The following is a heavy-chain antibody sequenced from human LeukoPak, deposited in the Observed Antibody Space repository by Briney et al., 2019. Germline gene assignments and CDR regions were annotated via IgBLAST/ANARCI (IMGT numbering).Heavy chain of an antibody. J-gene: IGHJ4*02. Sequence: GGSLRLSCAASGFTFSSYAMHWVRQAPGKGLEWVAVISYDGSNKYYADSVKGRFTISRDNSKNTLYLQMNSLRAEDTAVYYCARGKHSYGSGSFDYWGQGTLVTVSS. CDR3: ARGKHSYGSGSFDY. CDR1: GFTFSSYA. CDR2: ISYDGSNK. V-gene: IGHV3-30-3*01. D-gene: IGHD5-18*01.